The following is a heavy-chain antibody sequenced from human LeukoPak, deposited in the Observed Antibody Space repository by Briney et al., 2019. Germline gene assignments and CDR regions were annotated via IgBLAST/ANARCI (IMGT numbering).Heavy chain of an antibody. D-gene: IGHD4-23*01. CDR3: ARDQTVGGFDY. J-gene: IGHJ4*02. Sequence: PGGSLRLSCAASGFTFSSYEMNWVRQAPGKGLEWVSYISSSGSTIYYADSVKGRFTISRDNAKNSLYLQMHSLRAEDTAVYYCARDQTVGGFDYWGQGTLVTVSS. CDR1: GFTFSSYE. V-gene: IGHV3-48*03. CDR2: ISSSGSTI.